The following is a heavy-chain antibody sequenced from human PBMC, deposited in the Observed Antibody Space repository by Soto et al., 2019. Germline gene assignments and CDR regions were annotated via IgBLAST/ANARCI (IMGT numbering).Heavy chain of an antibody. J-gene: IGHJ6*02. V-gene: IGHV3-23*01. CDR3: ARGDCSAAGCYTHYYYGMDV. CDR1: GFTFRNYA. CDR2: ISRSGGTS. Sequence: PGGSLRLSCAAAGFTFRNYAMSWVRQAPGKGLEWVSAISRSGGTSYYADSVKGRFTISRDNAKNTLYLQMDNLRAEDTAVYYCARGDCSAAGCYTHYYYGMDVWGQGTTLTVSS. D-gene: IGHD2-2*02.